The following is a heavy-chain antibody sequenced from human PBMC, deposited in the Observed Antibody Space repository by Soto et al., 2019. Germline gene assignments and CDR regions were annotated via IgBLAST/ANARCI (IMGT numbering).Heavy chain of an antibody. CDR3: ARDQLEGNWFDP. D-gene: IGHD1-1*01. Sequence: PSETLSLTCTVSGGSISSDSYYWGWIRQSPEKGLEWIASISYSGGTYYNPTLKSRVIISVDTSKSQFSLKLSSVTAADTAVYYCARDQLEGNWFDPWGQGTLVTVSS. CDR1: GGSISSDSYY. CDR2: ISYSGGT. V-gene: IGHV4-39*02. J-gene: IGHJ5*02.